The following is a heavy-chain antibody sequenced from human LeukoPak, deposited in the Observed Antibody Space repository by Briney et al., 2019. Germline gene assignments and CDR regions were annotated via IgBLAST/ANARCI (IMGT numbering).Heavy chain of an antibody. Sequence: GASVKVSCKASGYTFTSYYMHWVRQAPGQGLEWMGIINPSGGSTSYAQKFQGRVTMTRDMSTSTVYMELSSLRSEDTAVYYCARGIGSSGWGRQYYYYYYYMDVWGKGTTVTVSS. J-gene: IGHJ6*03. V-gene: IGHV1-46*01. D-gene: IGHD6-19*01. CDR2: INPSGGST. CDR3: ARGIGSSGWGRQYYYYYYYMDV. CDR1: GYTFTSYY.